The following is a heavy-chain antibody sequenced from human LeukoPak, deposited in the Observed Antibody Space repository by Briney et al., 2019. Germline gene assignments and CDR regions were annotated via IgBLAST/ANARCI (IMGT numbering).Heavy chain of an antibody. V-gene: IGHV3-23*01. J-gene: IGHJ4*02. CDR2: ISGSGGST. Sequence: AGGSLRLSCAASRFTFSSYAMSWVRQAPGKGLEWVSAISGSGGSTYYADSVKGRFTISRDNSKNTLYLQMNSLRAEDTAVYYCARATHYYGSGSSGDYWGQGTLVTVSS. D-gene: IGHD3-10*01. CDR3: ARATHYYGSGSSGDY. CDR1: RFTFSSYA.